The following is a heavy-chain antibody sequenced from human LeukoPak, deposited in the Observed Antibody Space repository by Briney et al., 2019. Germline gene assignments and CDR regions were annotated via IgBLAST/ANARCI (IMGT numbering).Heavy chain of an antibody. V-gene: IGHV5-51*01. CDR2: IYSGDSDT. CDR3: ASPAIYDFWSGYLFDAFDI. J-gene: IGHJ3*02. CDR1: GYSFTSYW. Sequence: GESLKISCKGSGYSFTSYWIGWVRQMPVKGLEWMGIIYSGDSDTRYSPSFQGQVTISADKSISTAYLQWSSLKASDTAMYYCASPAIYDFWSGYLFDAFDIWGQGTMVTVSS. D-gene: IGHD3-3*01.